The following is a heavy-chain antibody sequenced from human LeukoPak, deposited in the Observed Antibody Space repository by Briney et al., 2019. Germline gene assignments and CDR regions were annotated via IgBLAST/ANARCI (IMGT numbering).Heavy chain of an antibody. Sequence: ASVKVSCKASGYTFTSYGISWVRQAPGQGLEWMGWISAYNGNTNYAQKLQGRVTMTTDTSTSTAYMELGSLRSDDTAVYYCARTTERHIVVVPAVFDYWGQGTLVTVSS. D-gene: IGHD2-2*01. J-gene: IGHJ4*02. V-gene: IGHV1-18*01. CDR1: GYTFTSYG. CDR3: ARTTERHIVVVPAVFDY. CDR2: ISAYNGNT.